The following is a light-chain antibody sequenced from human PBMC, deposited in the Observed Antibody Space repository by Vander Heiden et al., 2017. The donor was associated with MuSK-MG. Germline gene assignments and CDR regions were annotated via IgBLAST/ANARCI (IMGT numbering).Light chain of an antibody. Sequence: DIQMTQSPSSLSASVGDRVTITCRASQNIGSNLNWYQEKPGRAPKVLIYAASSLQSGVPSTFSGSGSGTDFTLTISSLQPEDFATYYCQQSYSTPYTFGPGTKLEIK. CDR3: QQSYSTPYT. J-gene: IGKJ2*01. V-gene: IGKV1-39*01. CDR1: QNIGSN. CDR2: AAS.